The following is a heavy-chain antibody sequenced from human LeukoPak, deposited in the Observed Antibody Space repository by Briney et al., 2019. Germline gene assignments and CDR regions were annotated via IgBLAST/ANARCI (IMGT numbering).Heavy chain of an antibody. CDR1: GYSFTSYW. Sequence: GESLKISCKGSGYSFTSYWIGWVRQMPGKGLEWMGIISPGDSDTRYSPSFQGQVTISADKSISTAYLQWSSLKASDTAMYYCATYSSGWHWYFDYWGHGTLVTVSS. D-gene: IGHD6-19*01. CDR2: ISPGDSDT. J-gene: IGHJ4*01. CDR3: ATYSSGWHWYFDY. V-gene: IGHV5-51*01.